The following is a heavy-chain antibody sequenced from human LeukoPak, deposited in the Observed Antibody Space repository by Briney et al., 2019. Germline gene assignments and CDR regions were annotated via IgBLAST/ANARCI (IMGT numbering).Heavy chain of an antibody. CDR3: ARIHWGNYYLNAFDI. V-gene: IGHV3-33*01. Sequence: GGSLRLSCAASGFTFSSYGMHWVRQAPGKGLEWVAVTWYDGSNKYYADSVKGRFTISRDNPKNTLYLQMNSLRVEDTAVYYCARIHWGNYYLNAFDIWGQGTMVTVSS. D-gene: IGHD3-10*01. CDR1: GFTFSSYG. J-gene: IGHJ3*02. CDR2: TWYDGSNK.